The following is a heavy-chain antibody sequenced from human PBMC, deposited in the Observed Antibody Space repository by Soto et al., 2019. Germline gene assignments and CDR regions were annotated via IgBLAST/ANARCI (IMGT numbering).Heavy chain of an antibody. CDR3: ARGIATAGPFSSFDY. Sequence: QVHLQQWGAGLLKPSETLSLTCAVSGGSFSGYYWSWIRQPPGKGLEWLGEINQSGSTNYNPSLESRVTISRDTSKNQFSLKLISLTAADTAVYYCARGIATAGPFSSFDYWGQGTLVTVSS. CDR2: INQSGST. D-gene: IGHD6-13*01. CDR1: GGSFSGYY. J-gene: IGHJ4*02. V-gene: IGHV4-34*01.